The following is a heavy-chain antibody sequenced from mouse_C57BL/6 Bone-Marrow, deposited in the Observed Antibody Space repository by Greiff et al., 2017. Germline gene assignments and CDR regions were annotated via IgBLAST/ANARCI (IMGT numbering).Heavy chain of an antibody. D-gene: IGHD1-1*01. V-gene: IGHV1-81*01. CDR1: GYTFTSSG. CDR3: ARRDWNYYGSSYDY. CDR2: IYPRSGNT. Sequence: VQLVESGAELARPGASVKLSCKASGYTFTSSGISWVKQRTGQGLEWIGEIYPRSGNTYYNEKFKGKATLTADKSSSTAYMELRSLTSEDSAVYFCARRDWNYYGSSYDYWGQGTTLTVSS. J-gene: IGHJ2*01.